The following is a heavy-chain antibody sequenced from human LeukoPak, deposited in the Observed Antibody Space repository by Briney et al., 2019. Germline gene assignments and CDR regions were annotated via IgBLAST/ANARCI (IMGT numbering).Heavy chain of an antibody. D-gene: IGHD5-24*01. Sequence: GGSLRLSCAASGFTFSSYAMSWVRQAPGKGLEWVSSITGSGGSTYYADSVKGRFTISRDNSKNTLHLQMNSLRAEDTAVYYCAKVYSIDAYNYPFDYWGQGTLVSVSS. V-gene: IGHV3-23*01. CDR3: AKVYSIDAYNYPFDY. CDR1: GFTFSSYA. CDR2: ITGSGGST. J-gene: IGHJ4*02.